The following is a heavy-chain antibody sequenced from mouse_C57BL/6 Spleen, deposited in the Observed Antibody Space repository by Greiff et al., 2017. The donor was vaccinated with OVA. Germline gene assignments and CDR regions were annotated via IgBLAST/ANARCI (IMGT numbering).Heavy chain of an antibody. Sequence: VQLQQPGAELVKPGASVKLSCKASGYTFTSYWMHWVKQRPGQGLEWLGLIHPNSGSTNYNEKFKSKATLTVDKSSSTAYMQLSSLTSEDSAVYYCARSPYDFDYWGQGTTLTVSS. D-gene: IGHD2-12*01. J-gene: IGHJ2*01. CDR3: ARSPYDFDY. V-gene: IGHV1-64*01. CDR1: GYTFTSYW. CDR2: IHPNSGST.